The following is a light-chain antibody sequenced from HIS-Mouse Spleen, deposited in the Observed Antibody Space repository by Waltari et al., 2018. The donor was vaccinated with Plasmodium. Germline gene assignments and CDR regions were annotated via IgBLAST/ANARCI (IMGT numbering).Light chain of an antibody. CDR1: ALPKQS. CDR3: QSADSSGTYRV. CDR2: KDS. J-gene: IGLJ2*01. V-gene: IGLV3-25*03. Sequence: SYELTQPPSVSVSPGQTARITCSGDALPKQSAYWYHQKPGQPPVLVIYKDSERPSGIPERFSGSSSGTTVTLTISGVQAEDEADYYCQSADSSGTYRVFGGGTKLTVL.